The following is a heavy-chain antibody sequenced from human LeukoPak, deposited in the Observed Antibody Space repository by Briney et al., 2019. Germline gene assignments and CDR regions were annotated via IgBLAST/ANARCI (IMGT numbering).Heavy chain of an antibody. J-gene: IGHJ4*02. CDR1: GVSISNHY. V-gene: IGHV4-59*08. Sequence: ASETLSLTCTVSGVSISNHYSSWIRQPPRKGLEWIGYIYYPGNTNYNPSLKSRVTISEDTSKNQVSLRLSSVTAADTAVYYCVRHSRVVAFDYWGQGNLVTVSS. CDR3: VRHSRVVAFDY. D-gene: IGHD2-15*01. CDR2: IYYPGNT.